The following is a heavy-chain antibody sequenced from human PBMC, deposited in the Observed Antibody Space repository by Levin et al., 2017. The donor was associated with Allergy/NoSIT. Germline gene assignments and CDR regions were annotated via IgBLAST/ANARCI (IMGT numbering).Heavy chain of an antibody. CDR1: GGTFSSYA. CDR2: IIPIFGTA. V-gene: IGHV1-69*13. Sequence: SVKVSCKASGGTFSSYAISWVRQAPGQGLEWMGGIIPIFGTANYAQKFQGRVTITADESTSTAYMELSSLRSEDTAVYYCARGKVMIRDAFDIWGQGTMVTVSS. D-gene: IGHD3-10*01. J-gene: IGHJ3*02. CDR3: ARGKVMIRDAFDI.